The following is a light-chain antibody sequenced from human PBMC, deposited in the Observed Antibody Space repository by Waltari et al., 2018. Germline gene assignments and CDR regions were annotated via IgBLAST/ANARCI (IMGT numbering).Light chain of an antibody. CDR3: HQYYSAPYS. Sequence: DIVMTQSPDSLAVSLGERATLRCKSSQSILDTSNSQNYLSWFQQKPGQPPKLLIYWASTRESGVPDRFSGSGSGTDFTLTISSLQAADVAVYYCHQYYSAPYSFGQGTKLEIK. CDR1: QSILDTSNSQNY. CDR2: WAS. V-gene: IGKV4-1*01. J-gene: IGKJ2*01.